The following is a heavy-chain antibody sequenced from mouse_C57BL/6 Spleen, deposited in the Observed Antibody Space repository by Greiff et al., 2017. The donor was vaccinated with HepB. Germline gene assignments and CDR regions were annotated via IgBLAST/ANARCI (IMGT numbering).Heavy chain of an antibody. D-gene: IGHD2-3*01. J-gene: IGHJ4*01. CDR3: AIHDGYSYAMDY. CDR1: GYAFSSYW. V-gene: IGHV1-80*01. CDR2: IYPGDGDT. Sequence: QVQLQQSGAELVKPGASVKISCKASGYAFSSYWMNWVKQRPGKGLEWIGQIYPGDGDTNYNGKFKGKATLTADKSSSTAYMQLSSLTSEDSAVYFCAIHDGYSYAMDYWGQGTSVTVSS.